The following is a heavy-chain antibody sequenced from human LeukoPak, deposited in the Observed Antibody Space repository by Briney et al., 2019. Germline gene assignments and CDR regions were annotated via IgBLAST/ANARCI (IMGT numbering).Heavy chain of an antibody. V-gene: IGHV3-7*02. J-gene: IGHJ3*02. CDR3: ARAREWVYDAFDI. CDR1: GFTFSSYW. D-gene: IGHD3-3*01. CDR2: IKQDGSEK. Sequence: PGGSLRLSCAASGFTFSSYWMSWVRQAPGKGLEWLANIKQDGSEKYYVDSVKGRFTISRDNSKNTLYLQMNSLRAEDTAVYYCARAREWVYDAFDIWGQGTMVTVSS.